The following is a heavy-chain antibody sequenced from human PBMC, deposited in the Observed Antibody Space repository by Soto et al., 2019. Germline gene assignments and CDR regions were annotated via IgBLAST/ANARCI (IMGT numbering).Heavy chain of an antibody. V-gene: IGHV4-39*01. J-gene: IGHJ6*03. CDR1: GGSIISSNYY. CDR3: ARTYVTDTVVVPAAKDYMDV. CDR2: LYYSGST. D-gene: IGHD2-2*01. Sequence: SETLSLTCTVSGGSIISSNYYWGWIRQPPGKGLEWIGSLYYSGSTYYNPSLKSRVTTSVDTSKNQFSLKLSSVTAADTAVYYCARTYVTDTVVVPAAKDYMDVWGKGTTVTVSS.